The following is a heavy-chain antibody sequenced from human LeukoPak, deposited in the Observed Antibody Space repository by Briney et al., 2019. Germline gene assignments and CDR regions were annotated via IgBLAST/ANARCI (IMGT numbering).Heavy chain of an antibody. CDR2: ISYDGSSK. V-gene: IGHV3-30-3*01. J-gene: IGHJ4*02. CDR1: GFTFSSYA. Sequence: GRSLRLSCAASGFTFSSYAMHWVRQAPGKGLEWVAVISYDGSSKYYADSVKGRFTISRDNAKNTLFLQMDSLRPEDTAVYYCVRSLRSADFWGQGTLVTVSS. CDR3: VRSLRSADF.